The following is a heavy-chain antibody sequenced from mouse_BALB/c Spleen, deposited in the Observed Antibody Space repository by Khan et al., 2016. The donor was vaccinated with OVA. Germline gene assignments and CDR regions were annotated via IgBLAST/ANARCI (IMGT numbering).Heavy chain of an antibody. J-gene: IGHJ2*01. CDR1: GYTFTDYV. Sequence: QIQLVQSGPELKKPGETVKISCKASGYTFTDYVMNWVKQAPGQRLTWMGWINTYTGQPTYADDFKGRFAFSLETSASTAYLQINNLKNEDTATYFCARFHGGYWGQGTTLTVSS. V-gene: IGHV9-3-1*01. CDR3: ARFHGGY. CDR2: INTYTGQP.